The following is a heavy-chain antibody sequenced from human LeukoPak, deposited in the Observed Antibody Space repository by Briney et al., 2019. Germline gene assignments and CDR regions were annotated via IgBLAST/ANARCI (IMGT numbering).Heavy chain of an antibody. Sequence: SQTLSLTCTVSGGSISSGGYYWSWIRQHPGKGLEWIGYIYYSGSTNYNPSLESRVTISVDTSKNQFSLKLSSVTAADTAVYYCARWVNVDAFDIWGQGTMVTVSS. CDR1: GGSISSGGYY. J-gene: IGHJ3*02. V-gene: IGHV4-31*03. CDR3: ARWVNVDAFDI. CDR2: IYYSGST. D-gene: IGHD2-8*01.